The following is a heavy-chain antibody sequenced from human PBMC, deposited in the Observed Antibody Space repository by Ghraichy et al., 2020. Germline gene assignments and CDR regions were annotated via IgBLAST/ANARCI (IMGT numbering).Heavy chain of an antibody. Sequence: GSLSLTFSVSGASVSSDSFHWSWIRQPPGKGLEWIGYIYYGGTTDYNTTLKSRVTISVDTSKNQFSLSLTSVTAADTAFYYCTRGWLGPATPKNDYWGQGTLVTVSS. J-gene: IGHJ4*02. CDR1: GASVSSDSFH. D-gene: IGHD1-26*01. CDR3: TRGWLGPATPKNDY. V-gene: IGHV4-61*01. CDR2: IYYGGTT.